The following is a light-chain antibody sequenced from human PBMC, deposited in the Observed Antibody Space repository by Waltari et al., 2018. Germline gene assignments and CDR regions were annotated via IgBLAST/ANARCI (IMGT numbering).Light chain of an antibody. Sequence: DIVMTQSPDSLPVSLGERATINCKSSQCVSYSSNNRTHLTWYQQKPGQPHKMLIYWASTRESWVPDRFSGSGSATDFTLTISSLQAEDVAVYFCQQYYSPPYTFGQGTKLEI. J-gene: IGKJ2*01. CDR3: QQYYSPPYT. CDR2: WAS. V-gene: IGKV4-1*01. CDR1: QCVSYSSNNRTH.